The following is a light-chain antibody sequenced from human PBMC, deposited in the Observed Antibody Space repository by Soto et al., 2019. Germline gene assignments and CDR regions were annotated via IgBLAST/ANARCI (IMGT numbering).Light chain of an antibody. Sequence: DIQMTQSPSSLSASVGDGVTITCRASQFVSSYLNWYQQKPGKAPQLLIYAASSLQSGLPPRFSASRSGTDFTLTISSLQPEDFATYYCQQAFTTPRTFGQGTKVEMK. CDR2: AAS. CDR3: QQAFTTPRT. CDR1: QFVSSY. J-gene: IGKJ1*01. V-gene: IGKV1-39*01.